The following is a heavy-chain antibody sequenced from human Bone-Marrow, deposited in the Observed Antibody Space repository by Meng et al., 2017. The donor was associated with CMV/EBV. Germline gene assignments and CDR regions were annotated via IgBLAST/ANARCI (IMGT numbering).Heavy chain of an antibody. CDR1: GFTFSDYY. D-gene: IGHD2-15*01. CDR2: ISSSSSYI. V-gene: IGHV3-11*06. J-gene: IGHJ4*02. Sequence: GESLKISCAASGFTFSDYYMSWIRQAPGKGLEWVSSISSSSSYIYYADSVKGRFTISRDNAKNSLYLQMNGLRAEDTAVYYCARDSRRYCSGGSCYARYFDYWGQGTLVTVSS. CDR3: ARDSRRYCSGGSCYARYFDY.